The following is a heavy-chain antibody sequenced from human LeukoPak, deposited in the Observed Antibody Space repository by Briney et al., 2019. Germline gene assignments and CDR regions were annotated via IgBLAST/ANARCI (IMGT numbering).Heavy chain of an antibody. J-gene: IGHJ3*02. CDR3: ARDPFYNGEQLVPQGI. V-gene: IGHV1-2*02. Sequence: GASVTVSCTASGYTFTPYYMHWVRQAPGQGPEWMGWINANSGGTNYAQKFQGRVTMTRDTSISTAYMELSRLRSDDTAVYYCARDPFYNGEQLVPQGIWGQGTMVTVSS. D-gene: IGHD6-6*01. CDR2: INANSGGT. CDR1: GYTFTPYY.